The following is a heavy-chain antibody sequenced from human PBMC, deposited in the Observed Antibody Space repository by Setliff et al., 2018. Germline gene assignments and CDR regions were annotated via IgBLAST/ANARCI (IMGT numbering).Heavy chain of an antibody. Sequence: ASVKVSCKASGYAFGSSGISWVRQAPGQGLEWMAMIITSTGKTSYAQKFQGRVTMTTDTSTTTVYMELRSLRSDDTAVYYCVRGPGPRVVVAMPFDHWGQGALVTVSS. V-gene: IGHV1-18*01. CDR1: GYAFGSSG. CDR2: IITSTGKT. D-gene: IGHD3-22*01. CDR3: VRGPGPRVVVAMPFDH. J-gene: IGHJ4*02.